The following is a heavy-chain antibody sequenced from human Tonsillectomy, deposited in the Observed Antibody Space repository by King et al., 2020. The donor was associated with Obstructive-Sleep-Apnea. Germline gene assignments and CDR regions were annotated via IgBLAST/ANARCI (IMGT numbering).Heavy chain of an antibody. CDR1: GFTFSTYS. V-gene: IGHV3-23*04. CDR3: AKDYDVLTGYFSDIDY. J-gene: IGHJ4*02. D-gene: IGHD3-9*01. Sequence: VQLVESGGGLVQPGGSLRLSCAASGFTFSTYSMSWVRQAAGKGLEWASAITGSGDGTFYADSVKGRCTISRDNSKNTLFLQMNSLRAEDTAVYYCAKDYDVLTGYFSDIDYWGQGTLVTVSS. CDR2: ITGSGDGT.